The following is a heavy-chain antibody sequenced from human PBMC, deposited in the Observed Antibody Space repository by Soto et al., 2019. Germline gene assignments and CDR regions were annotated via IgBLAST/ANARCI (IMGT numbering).Heavy chain of an antibody. CDR1: EFTFSSYT. CDR3: AREWSISVDALGY. J-gene: IGHJ4*02. CDR2: ISNNGGNT. V-gene: IGHV3-30-3*01. Sequence: QVQLVESGGGVVQPGRSLKLSCAASEFTFSSYTMYWVSHAPGTGLELVAGISNNGGNTYYLDSVNGRFTISRDNTKNKLYLEMNSMRVEDKAVYYCAREWSISVDALGYWCKGTLVTVCS. D-gene: IGHD6-19*01.